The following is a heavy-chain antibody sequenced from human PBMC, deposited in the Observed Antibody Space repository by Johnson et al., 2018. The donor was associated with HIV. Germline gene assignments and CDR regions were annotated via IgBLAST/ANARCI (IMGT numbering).Heavy chain of an antibody. Sequence: VQLVESGGGLVQPGGSLRLSCGASGMTVSSYYMSWVRQAPGKGLEWVSVIFSGGDTYYAASVKGRFAVSRDDSKNTLYLQMSSLRVEDTALYYCAKVFSDNWNLASSLDDAFDIWGRGTMVTVSS. CDR1: GMTVSSYY. D-gene: IGHD1-1*01. CDR3: AKVFSDNWNLASSLDDAFDI. J-gene: IGHJ3*02. V-gene: IGHV3-66*02. CDR2: IFSGGDT.